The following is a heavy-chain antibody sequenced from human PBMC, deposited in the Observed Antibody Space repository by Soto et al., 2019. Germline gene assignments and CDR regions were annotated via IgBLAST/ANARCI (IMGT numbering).Heavy chain of an antibody. CDR1: GFTFSTYT. V-gene: IGHV3-30-3*01. CDR2: ISYDGSDK. J-gene: IGHJ4*02. D-gene: IGHD2-2*01. CDR3: AAPGQTSVPYYFDY. Sequence: GGSLRLSCAASGFTFSTYTMHWVRQAPGKGLEWVALISYDGSDKFYADSVKGRFTISRDNSKNTLYLQMNGLRPDDTALYYCAAPGQTSVPYYFDYWGQGALVTVSS.